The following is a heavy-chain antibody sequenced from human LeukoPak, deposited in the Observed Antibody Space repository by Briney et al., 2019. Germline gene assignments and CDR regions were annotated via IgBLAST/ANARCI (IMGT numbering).Heavy chain of an antibody. CDR2: IYTSGST. Sequence: SETLSLTCTVSGGSISSGSYYWSWIRQPAGKGLVWIGRIYTSGSTNYNPSLKSRVTISVDTSKNQFSLKLSSVTAADTAVYYCARDEPDYYDSSGYEPNDAFDIWGQGTMVTVSS. D-gene: IGHD3-22*01. CDR1: GGSISSGSYY. CDR3: ARDEPDYYDSSGYEPNDAFDI. V-gene: IGHV4-61*02. J-gene: IGHJ3*02.